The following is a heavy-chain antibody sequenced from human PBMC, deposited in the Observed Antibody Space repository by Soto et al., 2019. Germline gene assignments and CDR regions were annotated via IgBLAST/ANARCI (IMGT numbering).Heavy chain of an antibody. Sequence: GGSLRLSCAASGFTFSSYAMSWVRQAPGKGLEWVSAISGSGGSTYYADSVKGRFTISRDNSKNTLYLKMNSLRAEDTAVYYCAKGKVVVAATHVFYYYGMDVWGQGTTVTVSS. V-gene: IGHV3-23*01. D-gene: IGHD2-15*01. J-gene: IGHJ6*02. CDR2: ISGSGGST. CDR3: AKGKVVVAATHVFYYYGMDV. CDR1: GFTFSSYA.